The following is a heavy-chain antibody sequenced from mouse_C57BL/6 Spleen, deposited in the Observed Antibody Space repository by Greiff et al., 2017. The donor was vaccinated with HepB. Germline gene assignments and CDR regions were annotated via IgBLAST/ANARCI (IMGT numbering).Heavy chain of an antibody. V-gene: IGHV14-1*01. CDR1: GFNIKDYY. D-gene: IGHD1-1*01. CDR3: TTYYYGSSFSLAY. J-gene: IGHJ3*01. CDR2: IDPEDGDT. Sequence: VQLQQSGAELVRPGASVKLSCTASGFNIKDYYMHWVKQRPEQGLEWIGRIDPEDGDTEDAPKFQGKATMTADTSSNTAYLQLSSLTSEDTAVYYCTTYYYGSSFSLAYWGQGTLVTVSA.